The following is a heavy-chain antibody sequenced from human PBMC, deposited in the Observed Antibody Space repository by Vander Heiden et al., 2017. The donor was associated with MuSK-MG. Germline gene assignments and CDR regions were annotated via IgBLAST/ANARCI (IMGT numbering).Heavy chain of an antibody. J-gene: IGHJ4*02. Sequence: QVQLKESGPGLVKPSETLSLTCTVSGGSISNYYWSWIRQPPGKGLEWIGYGHHSGRKNYKPARTSRVTISVDSSKNQLSLKLRSVTAAETAVYYSATVPADCGGDCSTDWGQGTMVTVYS. D-gene: IGHD2-21*01. CDR3: ATVPADCGGDCSTD. CDR1: GGSISNYY. CDR2: GHHSGRK. V-gene: IGHV4-59*01.